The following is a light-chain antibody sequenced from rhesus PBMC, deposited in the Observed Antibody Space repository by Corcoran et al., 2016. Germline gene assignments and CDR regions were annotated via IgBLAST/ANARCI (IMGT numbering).Light chain of an antibody. CDR1: QGITNW. V-gene: IGKV1-69*01. J-gene: IGKJ1*01. Sequence: DIQMTQSPSSLSASVGDRVTITCRASQGITNWLAWYQQKPEKAPKLLIYRASNLETGVPSRFSGSGSGTNFTLTISSLQPEDIAKYYWQQHNKFPWTFGRGTTVEIK. CDR2: RAS. CDR3: QQHNKFPWT.